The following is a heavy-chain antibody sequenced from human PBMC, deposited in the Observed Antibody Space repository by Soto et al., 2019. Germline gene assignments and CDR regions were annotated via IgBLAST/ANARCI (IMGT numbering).Heavy chain of an antibody. CDR1: GDTFNFYT. J-gene: IGHJ4*02. CDR2: IIPMVGMS. CDR3: ARDWAAAGPFDY. Sequence: ASVKVSCKASGDTFNFYTFSWVRQAPGQGLEWMGRIIPMVGMSNYAQKFQGRVTIIADRSTNTTYMQLSSLRSEDTALYYCARDWAAAGPFDYWGQGTLVTVSS. V-gene: IGHV1-69*04. D-gene: IGHD6-13*01.